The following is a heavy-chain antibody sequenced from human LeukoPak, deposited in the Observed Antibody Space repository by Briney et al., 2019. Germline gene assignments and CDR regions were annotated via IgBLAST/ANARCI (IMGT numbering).Heavy chain of an antibody. CDR1: GGTFSSYT. D-gene: IGHD3-3*01. CDR2: IIPILGIA. Sequence: SVKVSCKASGGTFSSYTISWVRQAPGQGLEWMGRIIPILGIANYAQKFQGRVTITADKSTSTAYMELSSLRSEDTAVYYCASPIFGAGMGAFDIWGQGTVVTVSS. V-gene: IGHV1-69*02. CDR3: ASPIFGAGMGAFDI. J-gene: IGHJ3*02.